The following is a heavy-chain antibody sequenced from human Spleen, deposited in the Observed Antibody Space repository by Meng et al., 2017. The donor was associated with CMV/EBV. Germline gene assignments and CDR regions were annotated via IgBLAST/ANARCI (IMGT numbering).Heavy chain of an antibody. D-gene: IGHD7-27*01. Sequence: SVKVSCKASGGTFSNYAFSWVRQAPGQGLEWMGGIIPIFDSTNYAQKFQGRVTITADESTSTAYMELDSLKSEDTAVYYCARDNNWGPDYWGQGTLVTVSS. CDR2: IIPIFDST. J-gene: IGHJ4*02. CDR3: ARDNNWGPDY. V-gene: IGHV1-69*13. CDR1: GGTFSNYA.